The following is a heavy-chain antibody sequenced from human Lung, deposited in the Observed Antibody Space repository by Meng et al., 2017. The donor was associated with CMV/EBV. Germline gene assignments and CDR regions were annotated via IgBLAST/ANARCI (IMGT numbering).Heavy chain of an antibody. J-gene: IGHJ1*01. Sequence: QVLLRESGPALVKPSETLSLTCSVSGDSITNHNWWAWVRQPPGKGLEWIGEIPHRGSSAYNPSLKSRVSMSIDKSKNQFSLKLTSVTAADTAVYHCLRRSGGSVWGQGTLVTVSS. CDR2: IPHRGSS. D-gene: IGHD3-10*01. CDR1: GDSITNHNW. CDR3: LRRSGGSV. V-gene: IGHV4-4*02.